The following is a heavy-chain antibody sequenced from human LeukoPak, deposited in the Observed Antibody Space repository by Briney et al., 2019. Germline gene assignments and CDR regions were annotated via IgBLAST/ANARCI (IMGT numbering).Heavy chain of an antibody. V-gene: IGHV3-23*01. J-gene: IGHJ4*02. CDR1: GFTFSSYA. CDR2: ISGSGGST. D-gene: IGHD2-2*01. Sequence: PGGSLRLSCAASGFTFSSYAMSWVRQAPGKGLEWVSAISGSGGSTYYADSVKGRFTISRDNSKNTLYLQMSSLRAEDTAVYYCAKAGPIGYCSSTSCYEGGTFDYWGQGTLVTVSS. CDR3: AKAGPIGYCSSTSCYEGGTFDY.